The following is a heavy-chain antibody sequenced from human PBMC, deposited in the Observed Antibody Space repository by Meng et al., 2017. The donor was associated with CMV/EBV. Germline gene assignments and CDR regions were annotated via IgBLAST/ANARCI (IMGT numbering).Heavy chain of an antibody. J-gene: IGHJ4*02. CDR2: ISISSSYI. CDR1: GFTFSSYS. Sequence: GESLKISCAASGFTFSSYSMNWVRQAPGKGLEWVSSISISSSYIYYADSVKGRFTIPRDNAKNSLYLQMNSLRAEDTAVYYCARAAGSLLRYYFDYWGQGTLVTVSS. CDR3: ARAAGSLLRYYFDY. D-gene: IGHD3-10*01. V-gene: IGHV3-21*01.